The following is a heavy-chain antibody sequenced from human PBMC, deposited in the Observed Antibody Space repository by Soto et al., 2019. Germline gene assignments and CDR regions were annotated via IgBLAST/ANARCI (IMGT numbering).Heavy chain of an antibody. V-gene: IGHV1-18*01. J-gene: IGHJ6*02. CDR2: ISGYDGHT. CDR1: GYTFTTYG. D-gene: IGHD3-16*01. CDR3: AREGELPYYYYGLDV. Sequence: QVQLVQSGAEVRKPGASVKVSCKASGYTFTTYGLSWVRQAPGQGLEWMGWISGYDGHTKYAQKFQGRIIMTTDTSTSTVYMDLRSLRSDDTAVYYCAREGELPYYYYGLDVWGQGTTVTVSS.